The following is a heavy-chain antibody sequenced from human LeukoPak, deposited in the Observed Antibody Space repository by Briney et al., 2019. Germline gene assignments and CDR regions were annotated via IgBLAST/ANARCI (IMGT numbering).Heavy chain of an antibody. J-gene: IGHJ6*02. CDR3: ARGGQLRPLIGVYGMDV. D-gene: IGHD2-21*01. CDR1: GYTFTSYD. V-gene: IGHV1-8*01. Sequence: ASVKVSCKASGYTFTSYDINWVRQATGQGLEWMGWMNPNSGNTGYAQKFQGRVTMTRNTSISTAYMELSSLRSEDTAVYYCARGGQLRPLIGVYGMDVWGQGTTVTVSS. CDR2: MNPNSGNT.